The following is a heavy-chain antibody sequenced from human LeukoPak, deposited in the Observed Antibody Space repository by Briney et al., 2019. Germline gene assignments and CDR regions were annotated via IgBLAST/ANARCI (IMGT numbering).Heavy chain of an antibody. J-gene: IGHJ4*02. CDR1: GFTFSDSW. Sequence: GGSLRLSCVASGFTFSDSWMTWVRQAPGKGLEWVASIKHDEREEYYADSVKGRFSISRDNGKNSLYLQMNSLRAEDTAVYYCARESSYSRDYWGQGTLVTVSS. CDR3: ARESSYSRDY. V-gene: IGHV3-7*03. CDR2: IKHDEREE. D-gene: IGHD1-26*01.